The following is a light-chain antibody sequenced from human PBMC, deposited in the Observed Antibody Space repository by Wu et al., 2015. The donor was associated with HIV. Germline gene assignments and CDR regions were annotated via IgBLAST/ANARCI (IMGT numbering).Light chain of an antibody. CDR2: AAS. CDR1: QDITTY. J-gene: IGKJ2*01. CDR3: QQATKYPYT. Sequence: DIQLTQSPSFLSASVGDRVTISCRASQDITTYLAWYQEKSGKAPNLLIYAASTLQDGVPSRFSGAGFGTEFTLTINSLQPEDFATYFCQQATKYPYTFGQGTKVEIK. V-gene: IGKV1-9*01.